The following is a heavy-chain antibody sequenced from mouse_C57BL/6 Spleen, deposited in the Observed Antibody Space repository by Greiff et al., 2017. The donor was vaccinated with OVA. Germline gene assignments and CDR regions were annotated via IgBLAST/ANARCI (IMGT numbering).Heavy chain of an antibody. D-gene: IGHD2-4*01. CDR2: IYPGSGGT. Sequence: QVQLQQPGAELVKPGASVKMSCKASGYTFTSYWITWVKQRPGQGLEWIGDIYPGSGGTNYNEKFKSKATLTVDTSSSTAYMQLSSLTSEDSAVYYCARCYYYYYDGFAYWGQGTLVTVSA. CDR1: GYTFTSYW. V-gene: IGHV1-55*01. J-gene: IGHJ3*01. CDR3: ARCYYYYYDGFAY.